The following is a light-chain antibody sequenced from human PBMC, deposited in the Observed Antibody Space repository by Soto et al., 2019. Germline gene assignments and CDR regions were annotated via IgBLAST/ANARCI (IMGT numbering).Light chain of an antibody. CDR2: GES. Sequence: EIVWTQSPGTLSFSPGERATLSCRASQSISSSYLAWYQQKPGQAPGLLVYGESSRAPGIPDRFSGSGSGTDFTLTISRLEPEDFAVYYCQQYGSSRFTFGPGTKVDIK. V-gene: IGKV3-20*01. J-gene: IGKJ3*01. CDR3: QQYGSSRFT. CDR1: QSISSSY.